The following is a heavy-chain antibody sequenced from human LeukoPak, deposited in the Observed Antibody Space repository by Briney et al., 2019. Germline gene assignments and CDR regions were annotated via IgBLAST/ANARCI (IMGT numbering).Heavy chain of an antibody. J-gene: IGHJ4*02. CDR1: GGSISSGDYY. CDR2: IYYSGST. CDR3: ARHRVVPAAMGLDY. D-gene: IGHD2-2*01. Sequence: PSQTLSLTCTVSGGSISSGDYYWSWIRQPPGKGLEWIGYIYYSGSTYYNPSLKSRVTISVDTSKNQFSLKLSSVTAADTAVYYCARHRVVPAAMGLDYWGQGTLVTVSS. V-gene: IGHV4-30-4*01.